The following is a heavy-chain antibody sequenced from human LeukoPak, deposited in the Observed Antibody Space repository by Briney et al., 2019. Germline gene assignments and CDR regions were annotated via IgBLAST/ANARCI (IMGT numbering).Heavy chain of an antibody. J-gene: IGHJ3*02. Sequence: PSETLSLTCTVSGGSISSGDYYWSWIRQPPGKGLEWIGYIYYSGSTYYNPSLKSRVTISVDTSKNQFSLKLSSVTAADTAVYYCARACGDYGYVGAFDIWGQGTMVTVSS. V-gene: IGHV4-30-4*01. D-gene: IGHD2-21*02. CDR2: IYYSGST. CDR3: ARACGDYGYVGAFDI. CDR1: GGSISSGDYY.